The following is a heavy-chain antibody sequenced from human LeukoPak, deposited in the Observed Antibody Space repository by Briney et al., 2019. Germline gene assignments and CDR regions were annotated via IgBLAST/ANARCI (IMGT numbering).Heavy chain of an antibody. CDR2: IYYSGST. CDR1: GGSISSGDYY. D-gene: IGHD4-17*01. Sequence: SETLSLTCTVSGGSISSGDYYWSWIRQPPGKGLEWIEYIYYSGSTYYNPSLKSRVTISVDTSKNQFSLKLSSVTAADTAVYYCARGYDYGDQGWFDPWGQGTLVTVSS. J-gene: IGHJ5*02. V-gene: IGHV4-30-4*01. CDR3: ARGYDYGDQGWFDP.